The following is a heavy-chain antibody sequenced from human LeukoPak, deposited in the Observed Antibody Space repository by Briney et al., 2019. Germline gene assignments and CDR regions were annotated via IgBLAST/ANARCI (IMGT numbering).Heavy chain of an antibody. Sequence: SETLSLTCTVSGGSINSGSYYWSWIRQPAGKGLEWIGRIYTGGNTNYNPSLKSRVTISVDTSKNQFSLKLRSLTAADTAVYYCVSGSLFDYWGQGTLVTVSS. CDR1: GGSINSGSYY. V-gene: IGHV4-61*02. J-gene: IGHJ4*02. CDR2: IYTGGNT. D-gene: IGHD1-26*01. CDR3: VSGSLFDY.